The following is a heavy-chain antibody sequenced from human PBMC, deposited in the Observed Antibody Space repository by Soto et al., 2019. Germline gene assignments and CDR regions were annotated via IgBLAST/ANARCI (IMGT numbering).Heavy chain of an antibody. CDR3: AKDIGGIADRRERYFDY. J-gene: IGHJ4*02. D-gene: IGHD6-6*01. CDR1: GFTFDDYA. Sequence: LKISFAASGFTFDDYAMHWVRQSPGEVLECVSGISWNSGSIVYADSVKGRFTISRDNAKDSLYLQMNSLRAEDTALYYCAKDIGGIADRRERYFDYWGQGPLVTVSS. V-gene: IGHV3-9*01. CDR2: ISWNSGSI.